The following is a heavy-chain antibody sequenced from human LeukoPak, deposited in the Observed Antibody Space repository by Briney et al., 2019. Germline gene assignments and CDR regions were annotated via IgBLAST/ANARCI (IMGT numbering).Heavy chain of an antibody. CDR3: ARVRWTTVTTRLYYFDY. Sequence: GGSLRLSCAASGFTFSSYWMSWVRQAPGKGLEWVANIKQDGSEKYYVDSVKGRFTISRDNAKNSLYLQMNSLRAEDTAVYYCARVRWTTVTTRLYYFDYWGQGTLVTVSS. D-gene: IGHD4-11*01. V-gene: IGHV3-7*01. J-gene: IGHJ4*02. CDR2: IKQDGSEK. CDR1: GFTFSSYW.